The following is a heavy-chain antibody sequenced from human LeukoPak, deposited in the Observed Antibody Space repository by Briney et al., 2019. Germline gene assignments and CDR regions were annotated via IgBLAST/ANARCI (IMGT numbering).Heavy chain of an antibody. V-gene: IGHV3-7*03. CDR1: EFIFSNYW. J-gene: IGHJ4*02. D-gene: IGHD2-2*01. CDR2: INQGGSEK. CDR3: ARLVVPPGNRGWYYEH. Sequence: GGSLRLSCAASEFIFSNYWMSWVREGPGEGPEWVANINQGGSEKYYVDSVKGRFTISRDNDKNSLDLQMNSLRVEDTAIYYCARLVVPPGNRGWYYEHWGQGTLVTVSS.